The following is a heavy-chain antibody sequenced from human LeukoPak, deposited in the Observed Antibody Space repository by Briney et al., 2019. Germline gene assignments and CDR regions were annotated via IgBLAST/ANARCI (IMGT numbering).Heavy chain of an antibody. Sequence: GGSLRLSCAASGFTFSNAWMSWVRQAPGKGLEWVSVIYSGGSTYYADSVKGRFTISRDNSKNTLYLQMNSLRAEDTAVYHCARDEMNCSGGSCDTGDYWGQGTLVTVSS. CDR1: GFTFSNAW. D-gene: IGHD2-15*01. CDR3: ARDEMNCSGGSCDTGDY. J-gene: IGHJ4*02. CDR2: IYSGGST. V-gene: IGHV3-53*01.